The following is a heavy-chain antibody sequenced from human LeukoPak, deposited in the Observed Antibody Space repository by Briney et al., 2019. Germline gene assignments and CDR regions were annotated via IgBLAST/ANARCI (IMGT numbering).Heavy chain of an antibody. CDR1: GGSFSGYY. J-gene: IGHJ5*02. CDR3: ARPFYDFWSGYSYRWFDP. Sequence: SETLSLTCAVYGGSFSGYYWSWIRQPPGKGLEWIGEINHSGSTNYNPSLKSRVTISVDTSKNQFSLKRSSVTAADTAVYYCARPFYDFWSGYSYRWFDPWGQGTLVTVSS. CDR2: INHSGST. D-gene: IGHD3-3*01. V-gene: IGHV4-34*01.